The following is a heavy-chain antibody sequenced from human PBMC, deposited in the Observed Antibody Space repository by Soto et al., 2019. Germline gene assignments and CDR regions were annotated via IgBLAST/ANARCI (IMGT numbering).Heavy chain of an antibody. V-gene: IGHV1-18*01. Sequence: GESLKVSCKASGYTLTSYGISWVRQAPGQGLEWMGWISAYNGNTNYAQKLQGRVTMTTDTSTSTAYMELRSLRSDDTAVYYCASRIVGATTDFDYWGQGTLVTVSS. CDR2: ISAYNGNT. CDR1: GYTLTSYG. D-gene: IGHD1-26*01. CDR3: ASRIVGATTDFDY. J-gene: IGHJ4*02.